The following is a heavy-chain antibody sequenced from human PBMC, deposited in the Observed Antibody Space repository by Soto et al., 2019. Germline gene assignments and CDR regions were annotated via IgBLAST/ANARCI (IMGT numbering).Heavy chain of an antibody. J-gene: IGHJ3*02. CDR1: AFTLSSYW. D-gene: IGHD3-22*01. CDR2: IKPDGSEK. CDR3: ARDYEFGFDI. Sequence: EVQLVESGGGLVQPGGSLRFSCEASAFTLSSYWMSWVRQAPGKGLEWVANIKPDGSEKYYVDSVKGRFTISRDNTKNSLYLQMSTLRPEDTAIYYCARDYEFGFDIWGQGTLVTVSS. V-gene: IGHV3-7*01.